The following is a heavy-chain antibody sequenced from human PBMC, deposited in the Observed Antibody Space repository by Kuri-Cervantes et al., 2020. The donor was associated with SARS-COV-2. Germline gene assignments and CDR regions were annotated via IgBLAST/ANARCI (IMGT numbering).Heavy chain of an antibody. CDR3: ASSYPFRRLVVSSLGGDFEI. CDR2: SNPNSGGT. D-gene: IGHD3-22*01. V-gene: IGHV1-2*04. J-gene: IGHJ3*02. Sequence: SVKVSCMASGYTFTGYYMHWLRQAPGQGLEWMGRSNPNSGGTNYAQKFQGWVTMTRDTSISTVYLELRRLRSDDTVVYYCASSYPFRRLVVSSLGGDFEIWGQGTMVTVSS. CDR1: GYTFTGYY.